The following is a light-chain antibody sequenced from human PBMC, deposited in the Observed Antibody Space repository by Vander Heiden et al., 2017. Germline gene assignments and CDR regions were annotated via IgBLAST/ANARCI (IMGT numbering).Light chain of an antibody. Sequence: IQLTQSPSSLSASVGDRVTFTCRASQAISSDLAWYQQKPGKAPKLLIYDSSTLQSGGPTKVRGSGSWKDFNLNNRHLQPEDFATYYCQQLKSYPLTFGGGTKVEI. J-gene: IGKJ4*01. CDR3: QQLKSYPLT. CDR1: QAISSD. CDR2: DSS. V-gene: IGKV1-9*01.